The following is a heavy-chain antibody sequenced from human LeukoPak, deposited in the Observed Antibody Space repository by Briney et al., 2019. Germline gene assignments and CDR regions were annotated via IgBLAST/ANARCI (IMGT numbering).Heavy chain of an antibody. CDR3: AKDRGSGWYGTDAFDI. CDR2: IYSGGST. J-gene: IGHJ3*02. V-gene: IGHV3-66*02. D-gene: IGHD6-19*01. Sequence: GGSLRLSCAASGFTVSSNYMSWVRQAPGKGLEWVSIIYSGGSTYYADSVKGRFTISRDNSKNTLYLQMNSLRPEDTAVYYCAKDRGSGWYGTDAFDIWGQGTMVTVSS. CDR1: GFTVSSNY.